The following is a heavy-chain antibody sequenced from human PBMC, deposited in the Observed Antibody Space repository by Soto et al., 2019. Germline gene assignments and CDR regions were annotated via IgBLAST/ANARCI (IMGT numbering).Heavy chain of an antibody. J-gene: IGHJ3*02. CDR3: ARGGSETDAFDI. CDR2: MNPDTRKT. D-gene: IGHD1-26*01. Sequence: VASVKVSCKASGYSFTSHDIDWVRQATGQGLEWMGWMNPDTRKTGYAKKDKGRVTMTTNTSINTAYMELRSLTSEDTAMYYCARGGSETDAFDIWGQGTMVTVSS. CDR1: GYSFTSHD. V-gene: IGHV1-8*01.